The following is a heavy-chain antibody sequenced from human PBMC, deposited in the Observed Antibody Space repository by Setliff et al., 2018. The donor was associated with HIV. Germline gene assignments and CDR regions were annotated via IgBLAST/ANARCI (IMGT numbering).Heavy chain of an antibody. CDR1: GGSFSGYYY. CDR2: INHSGYT. CDR3: ARGALSLTMTKLLSFFDC. Sequence: PSETLSLTCAVYGGSFSGYYYWNWIRQSPGQGLEWIGGINHSGYTDYNPSLRSRVTISSDTSRNHISVKMTSVTAADTAVYYCARGALSLTMTKLLSFFDCWGQGTQVTVSS. D-gene: IGHD3-22*01. J-gene: IGHJ4*02. V-gene: IGHV4-34*01.